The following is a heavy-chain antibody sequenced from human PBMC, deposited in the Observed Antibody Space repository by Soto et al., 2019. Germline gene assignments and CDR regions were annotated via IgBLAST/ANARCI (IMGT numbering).Heavy chain of an antibody. CDR3: ATDLPFGLWLAR. V-gene: IGHV1-3*01. J-gene: IGHJ4*02. D-gene: IGHD6-19*01. CDR1: GYTFTNYA. CDR2: INGGNGDT. Sequence: ASVKVSCKASGYTFTNYAMHWVRQAPGQRLEWMGWINGGNGDTTYSQKFQGRVTITRDTSASTAHMELTRLRSEDTAVYYCATDLPFGLWLARWGEGTHVTV.